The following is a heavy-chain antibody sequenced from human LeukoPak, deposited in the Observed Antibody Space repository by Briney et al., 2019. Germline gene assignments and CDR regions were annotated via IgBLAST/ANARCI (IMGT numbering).Heavy chain of an antibody. CDR1: GGSISSSNW. V-gene: IGHV4-4*02. CDR3: ARAGDYLFDH. CDR2: IYHSGST. J-gene: IGHJ4*02. D-gene: IGHD4-17*01. Sequence: SSGTLSLTCAVSGGSISSSNWWNWVRQPPGKGLEWIGEIYHSGSTNYNPSLKSRVTMSLDKSKNQFSLKLSSVTAADTAVYYCARAGDYLFDHWGQGTLVTVSS.